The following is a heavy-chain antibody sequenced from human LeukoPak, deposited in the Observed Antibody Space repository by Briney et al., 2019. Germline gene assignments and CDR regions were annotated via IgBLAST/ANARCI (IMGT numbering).Heavy chain of an antibody. V-gene: IGHV3-7*01. CDR2: IKQDGSEK. Sequence: PGGSLRLSCAASGFTFSSYWMSWVRQAPGKGLEWVANIKQDGSEKYYVDSVKGRFTISRDNAKNSLYLQMNSLRAEDTAVYYCARASVQYSSSWYLDYWGQGTLVTVSS. CDR3: ARASVQYSSSWYLDY. J-gene: IGHJ4*02. CDR1: GFTFSSYW. D-gene: IGHD6-13*01.